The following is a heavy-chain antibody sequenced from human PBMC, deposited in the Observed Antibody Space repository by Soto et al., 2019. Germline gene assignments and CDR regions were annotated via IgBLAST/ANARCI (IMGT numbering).Heavy chain of an antibody. CDR1: GFTFSSYS. CDR3: ARDEIQVWSYVGSFDY. J-gene: IGHJ4*02. D-gene: IGHD5-18*01. Sequence: GGSLRLSCAASGFTFSSYSMNWVRQAPGKGLEWVALIWFDGRNILYGNSVKGRFTVSRDNSKNMLYLQMDSLGVEDTAVYYCARDEIQVWSYVGSFDYWGQGTLVTSPQ. CDR2: IWFDGRNI. V-gene: IGHV3-33*08.